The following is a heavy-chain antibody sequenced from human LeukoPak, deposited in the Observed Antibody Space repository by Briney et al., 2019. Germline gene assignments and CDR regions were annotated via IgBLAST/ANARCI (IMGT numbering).Heavy chain of an antibody. V-gene: IGHV3-53*01. J-gene: IGHJ3*02. CDR1: GFTVSSNY. CDR3: AREFSGTDAFDI. Sequence: GGSLRLSCAASGFTVSSNYMSWVRQAPGKGLEWVSVIYSGGSTYYADSVKGRFTISRDNSKNTLYLQMSSLRAEDTAVYYCAREFSGTDAFDIWGQGTMVTVSS. CDR2: IYSGGST.